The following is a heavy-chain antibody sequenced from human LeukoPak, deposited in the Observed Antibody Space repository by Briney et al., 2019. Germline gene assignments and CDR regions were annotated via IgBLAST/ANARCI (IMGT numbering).Heavy chain of an antibody. D-gene: IGHD4-11*01. CDR3: ARGLHLPDYLSPY. Sequence: GGSLRLSCAASGFIFSDYSMNWVRQAPGKGLEWISYISSSSNTLYYADSVKGRFTISRDNAKNALYLQMNSLRAEDTAVYYCARGLHLPDYLSPYWGQGTLVTVSS. V-gene: IGHV3-48*01. CDR1: GFIFSDYS. J-gene: IGHJ4*02. CDR2: ISSSSNTL.